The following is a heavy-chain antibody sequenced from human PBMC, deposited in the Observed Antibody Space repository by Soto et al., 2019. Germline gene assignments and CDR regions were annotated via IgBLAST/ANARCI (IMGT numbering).Heavy chain of an antibody. D-gene: IGHD3-9*01. J-gene: IGHJ6*02. V-gene: IGHV1-69*01. Sequence: QVQLVQSGAEVKKPGSSVKVSCKASGGTFSSYAISWVRQAPGQGLEWMGGIIPIFGTANYAQKFQGRVTITADESTSTAYMELSRLRSEDTAVYYCARDYSNPYYDILTGFYGMDVWGQGTTVTVSS. CDR2: IIPIFGTA. CDR1: GGTFSSYA. CDR3: ARDYSNPYYDILTGFYGMDV.